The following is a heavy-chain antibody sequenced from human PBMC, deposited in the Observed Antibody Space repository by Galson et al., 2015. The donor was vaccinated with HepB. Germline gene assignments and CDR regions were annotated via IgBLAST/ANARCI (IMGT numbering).Heavy chain of an antibody. CDR1: GFTFTNAW. CDR3: TTGDTAVVMRDSYYYYAMDV. V-gene: IGHV3-15*01. CDR2: IKSKTDGGTT. Sequence: SLRLSCAVSGFTFTNAWMNWVRQAPGKGLEWVGRIKSKTDGGTTDYAAPVKGRFTISRDESKNMLYLQMNSLAMEDTAVYYCTTGDTAVVMRDSYYYYAMDVWGQGTTVTVSS. D-gene: IGHD4-23*01. J-gene: IGHJ6*02.